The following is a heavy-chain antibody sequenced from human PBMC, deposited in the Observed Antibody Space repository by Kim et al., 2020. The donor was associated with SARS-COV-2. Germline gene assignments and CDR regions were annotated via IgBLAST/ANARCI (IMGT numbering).Heavy chain of an antibody. J-gene: IGHJ4*02. Sequence: SETLSLTCAVSGGSISSSNWWSWVRQPPGKGLEWIGEIYHSGSTNYNPSLKSRVTISVDKSKNQFSLKLSSVTAADTAVYYCARARFITIFGVVITGAFDDWGQGTLVTVSS. CDR2: IYHSGST. CDR1: GGSISSSNW. V-gene: IGHV4-4*02. CDR3: ARARFITIFGVVITGAFDD. D-gene: IGHD3-3*01.